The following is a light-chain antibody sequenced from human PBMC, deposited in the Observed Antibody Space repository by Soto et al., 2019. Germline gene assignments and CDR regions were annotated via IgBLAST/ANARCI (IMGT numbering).Light chain of an antibody. V-gene: IGKV1-5*01. Sequence: DIQMTQSPSTLAASIGDRVTITCRASQSIDTWLAWHHQEPGKAPKVLIFDASTLDSGVTSRVSGIGFGTEFTLDIGGVQPDALGSYCSKQYTAYPVTFGQG. CDR1: QSIDTW. CDR2: DAS. J-gene: IGKJ1*01. CDR3: KQYTAYPVT.